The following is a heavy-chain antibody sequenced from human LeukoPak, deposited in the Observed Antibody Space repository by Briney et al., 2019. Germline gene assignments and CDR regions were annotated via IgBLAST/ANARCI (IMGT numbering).Heavy chain of an antibody. CDR3: ARSGGYGLVDI. CDR1: GGSISSYY. Sequence: SVTLSLTCTVSGGSISSYYWSWIRQPPGKGLEWIGYIYYSGSTNYNPSLKSRVTISVDTSKNQFSLKLSSVTAADTAVYYCARSGGYGLVDIWGQGTMVTVSS. V-gene: IGHV4-59*01. CDR2: IYYSGST. J-gene: IGHJ3*02. D-gene: IGHD2-8*02.